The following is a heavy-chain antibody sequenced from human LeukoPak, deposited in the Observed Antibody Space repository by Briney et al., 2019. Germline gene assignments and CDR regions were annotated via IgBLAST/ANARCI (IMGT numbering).Heavy chain of an antibody. D-gene: IGHD4-17*01. CDR3: ARDPTTVTTWGMDV. CDR1: GFTSSAYW. Sequence: GGSLRLSCAASGFTSSAYWMSWVRQARGRGLEWVASIKQDGSEKYYVDSVKGRFTISRDNAKNTLYLQMNSLRAEDTAVYYCARDPTTVTTWGMDVWGQGTTVTVSS. J-gene: IGHJ6*02. V-gene: IGHV3-7*01. CDR2: IKQDGSEK.